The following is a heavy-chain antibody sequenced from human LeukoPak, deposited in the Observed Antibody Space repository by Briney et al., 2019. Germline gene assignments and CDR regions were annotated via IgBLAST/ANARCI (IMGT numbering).Heavy chain of an antibody. CDR2: INTVGGAT. J-gene: IGHJ4*02. Sequence: GGSLRLSCAASGFIFSSYALCWVRQAPGKGLDYVSSINTVGGATYYANSVKGRFTISRDNSKNTLYLQMGSLRADDMAVYFCARWRGSGNYFDYWGQGTLVTVSS. CDR1: GFIFSSYA. V-gene: IGHV3-64*01. CDR3: ARWRGSGNYFDY. D-gene: IGHD3-10*01.